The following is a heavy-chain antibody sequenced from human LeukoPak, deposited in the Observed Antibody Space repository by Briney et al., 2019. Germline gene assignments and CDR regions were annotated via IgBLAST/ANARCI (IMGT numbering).Heavy chain of an antibody. CDR3: ARVRSSCGGDCYFDAFDI. V-gene: IGHV4-38-2*02. CDR1: GYSISSGYY. CDR2: IYHAGST. D-gene: IGHD2-21*01. J-gene: IGHJ3*02. Sequence: PSETLSLTCTVSGYSISSGYYWGWIRQSPGKGLEWIGSIYHAGSTFHNPSLKSRVTISVDTSKNQFSLKVNSVTAADTAVYYCARVRSSCGGDCYFDAFDIWGQGTMVTVSS.